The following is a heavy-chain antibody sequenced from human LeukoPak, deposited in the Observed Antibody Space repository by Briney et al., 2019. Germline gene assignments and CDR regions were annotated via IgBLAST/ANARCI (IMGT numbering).Heavy chain of an antibody. Sequence: SETLSLTCRVSGGFISTYYWSWIRQPPGKGLEWIGYIYYSGSTNYNPSLKSRVTISVDTSKNQFSLKLSSVTAADTAVYYCARDRRYGGYYDFDYWGQGTLVTVSS. V-gene: IGHV4-59*01. CDR1: GGFISTYY. D-gene: IGHD5-12*01. J-gene: IGHJ4*02. CDR2: IYYSGST. CDR3: ARDRRYGGYYDFDY.